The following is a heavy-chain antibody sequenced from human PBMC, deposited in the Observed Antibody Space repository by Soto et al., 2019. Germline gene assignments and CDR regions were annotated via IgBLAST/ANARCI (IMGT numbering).Heavy chain of an antibody. CDR2: IYYSGST. D-gene: IGHD4-17*01. Sequence: PSETLSLTCTVSGGSISSYYWSWIRQALGKGLEWIGYIYYSGSTNYNPSLKSRVTISVDTSKNQFSLKLSSVTAADAAVYYCAIGDYGGHSDLAKVEDWGQGTMVTVSS. CDR1: GGSISSYY. J-gene: IGHJ4*02. CDR3: AIGDYGGHSDLAKVED. V-gene: IGHV4-59*01.